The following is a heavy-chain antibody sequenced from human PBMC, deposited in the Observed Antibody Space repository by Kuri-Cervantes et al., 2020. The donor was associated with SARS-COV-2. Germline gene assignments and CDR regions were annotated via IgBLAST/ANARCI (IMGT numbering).Heavy chain of an antibody. V-gene: IGHV1-18*01. D-gene: IGHD6-13*01. CDR2: ISAYNGNT. CDR3: ASPLIAAAGRLPSYGMDV. Sequence: ASVKVSCKASGYTFTSYGISWVRQAPGQGLEWMGWISAYNGNTNYAQKLQGRVTMTTDTSTSTAYMELRSLRSDDTAVYYCASPLIAAAGRLPSYGMDVWGQGTTGTVSS. CDR1: GYTFTSYG. J-gene: IGHJ6*02.